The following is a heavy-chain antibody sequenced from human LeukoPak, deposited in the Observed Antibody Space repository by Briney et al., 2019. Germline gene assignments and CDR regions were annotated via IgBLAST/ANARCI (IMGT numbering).Heavy chain of an antibody. CDR1: GFTFSRYW. V-gene: IGHV3-74*03. CDR2: INSDGSST. D-gene: IGHD3-10*01. J-gene: IGHJ4*02. CDR3: LRDNYGVDY. Sequence: GGSLRLSCAASGFTFSRYWMQWVRQAPGQGLVWLSHINSDGSSTTYADSVRGRFTTSRDNAKNTLYLQMNSLRAEDTAVYYCLRDNYGVDYWGQGTLVTVSS.